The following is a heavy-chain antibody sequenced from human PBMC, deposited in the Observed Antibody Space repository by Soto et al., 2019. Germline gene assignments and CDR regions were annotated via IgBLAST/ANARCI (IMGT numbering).Heavy chain of an antibody. J-gene: IGHJ4*02. D-gene: IGHD1-1*01. CDR1: GFTFTTYG. CDR3: AKDLGGNEGPND. V-gene: IGHV3-30*18. Sequence: GGSLRLSCAASGFTFTTYGIHWVRQAPGKGLEWVAVISYSGNNKYYADSVRGRFTISRDNSKNTLYLQMNSLRPEGTALYYCAKDLGGNEGPNDWGQGTLVTVSS. CDR2: ISYSGNNK.